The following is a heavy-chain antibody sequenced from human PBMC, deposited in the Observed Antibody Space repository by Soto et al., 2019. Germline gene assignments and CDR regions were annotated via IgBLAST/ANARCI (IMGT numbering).Heavy chain of an antibody. V-gene: IGHV4-59*08. D-gene: IGHD4-4*01. Sequence: QVQLQESGPGLVKPSETLSLTCTVSGGSIRGYYWSWIRQSPEKGLEWIGHIYYSGSNKYNPSLKSRVTMSVDTSKNQFSLNLRSVTAADTAVYYCAMAVTTLDNWFDPWGQGILVNVSS. J-gene: IGHJ5*02. CDR3: AMAVTTLDNWFDP. CDR2: IYYSGSN. CDR1: GGSIRGYY.